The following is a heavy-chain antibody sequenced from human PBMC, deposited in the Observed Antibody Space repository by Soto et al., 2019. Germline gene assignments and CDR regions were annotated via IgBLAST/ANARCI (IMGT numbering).Heavy chain of an antibody. CDR2: ISSDGRLT. CDR3: ARDGERGYRYGYWFDP. V-gene: IGHV3-64*04. J-gene: IGHJ5*02. Sequence: GGSLRLSCSVSGFTFRSYAMHWVRQAPGKGLEYASSISSDGRLTYYADSVKGRFTISRDNSKNTLYLQMDSLRAEDTAVFHCARDGERGYRYGYWFDPWGQGTLVTVSS. CDR1: GFTFRSYA. D-gene: IGHD5-18*01.